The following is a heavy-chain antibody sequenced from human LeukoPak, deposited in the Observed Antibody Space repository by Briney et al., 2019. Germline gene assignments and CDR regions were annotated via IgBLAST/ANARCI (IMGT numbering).Heavy chain of an antibody. D-gene: IGHD5-18*01. V-gene: IGHV3-7*01. Sequence: AGGSLRLSCAASGFTFSSYWMTWVHQAPGKGLEWVANIKQDGSEKYYVDSVKGRFTISRDNAKNSLYLQMNSLRAEDTAVYYCARESEAVVYFDYWGQGTLVTVSS. CDR2: IKQDGSEK. J-gene: IGHJ4*02. CDR1: GFTFSSYW. CDR3: ARESEAVVYFDY.